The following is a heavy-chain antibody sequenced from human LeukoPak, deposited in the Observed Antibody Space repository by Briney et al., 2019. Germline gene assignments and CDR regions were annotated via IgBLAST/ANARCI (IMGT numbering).Heavy chain of an antibody. Sequence: QAGGSLRLSCVSSGLAFSNYAMSWIRQAPGQGLEWVSGISGRDGITNYADSVKGRFTISRDNSKNTLYLQLNNLRADDTALYYCAKGPYSSGLWYFAHWGQGILVTVSS. J-gene: IGHJ4*02. CDR3: AKGPYSSGLWYFAH. CDR1: GLAFSNYA. CDR2: ISGRDGIT. D-gene: IGHD6-19*01. V-gene: IGHV3-23*01.